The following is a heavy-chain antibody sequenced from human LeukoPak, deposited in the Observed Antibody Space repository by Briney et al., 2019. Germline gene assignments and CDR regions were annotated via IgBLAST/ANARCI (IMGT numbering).Heavy chain of an antibody. V-gene: IGHV3-23*01. CDR2: ISGSGDTT. Sequence: GGSLRLSCAASGFTFGSYAMSWVRQAPGKGLEWVSAISGSGDTTYYADSVKGRFTISRDNSRNTLYLQMNSLRAEDTAVYYCANFGCSSTSCLDYWGQGTLVTVSS. CDR1: GFTFGSYA. D-gene: IGHD2-2*01. J-gene: IGHJ4*02. CDR3: ANFGCSSTSCLDY.